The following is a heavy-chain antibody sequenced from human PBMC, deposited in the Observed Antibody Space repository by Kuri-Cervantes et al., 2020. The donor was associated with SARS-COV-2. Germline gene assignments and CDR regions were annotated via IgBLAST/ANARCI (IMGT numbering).Heavy chain of an antibody. V-gene: IGHV1-8*02. CDR2: MNPNSGNT. CDR3: ARGDYYGSGDAFDI. J-gene: IGHJ3*02. Sequence: VSVKVSCKASGYTFTSYDINWVRQATGQGLEWMGWMNPNSGNTGYAQKFQGRVTMTRNTSISTAYMELSSLRSEDTAVYYCARGDYYGSGDAFDIWGQGTMVTVSS. D-gene: IGHD3-10*01. CDR1: GYTFTSYD.